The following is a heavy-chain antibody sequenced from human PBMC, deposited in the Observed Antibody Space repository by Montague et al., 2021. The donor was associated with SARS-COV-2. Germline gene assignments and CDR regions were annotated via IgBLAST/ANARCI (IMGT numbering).Heavy chain of an antibody. D-gene: IGHD3-22*01. J-gene: IGHJ4*02. CDR3: ARDKYYYDSSGYYPLVYFDY. Sequence: PALVKPTQTLTLTCTFSGFSLSTSGMCVSWIRQPPGKALEWLARIDWDDDKYYSTSLKTRLTISKDTSKNQVVLTVTNMDPVDTATYYCARDKYYYDSSGYYPLVYFDYWGQGTLVTVSS. V-gene: IGHV2-70*11. CDR1: GFSLSTSGMC. CDR2: IDWDDDK.